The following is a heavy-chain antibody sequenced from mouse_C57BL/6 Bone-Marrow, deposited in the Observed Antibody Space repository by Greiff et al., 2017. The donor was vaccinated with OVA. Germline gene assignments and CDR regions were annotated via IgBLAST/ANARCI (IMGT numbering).Heavy chain of an antibody. CDR3: VRHRHYGSSFAMDY. CDR1: GFSFNTYA. V-gene: IGHV10-1*01. D-gene: IGHD1-1*01. Sequence: EVKLMESGGGLVQPKGSLKLSCAASGFSFNTYAMNWVRQAPGKGLEWVARIRSKSNNYATYYADSVKDRFTISRDDYESMLYLQMNILKTEDTAMYYCVRHRHYGSSFAMDYWGQGTSVTVSS. CDR2: IRSKSNNYAT. J-gene: IGHJ4*01.